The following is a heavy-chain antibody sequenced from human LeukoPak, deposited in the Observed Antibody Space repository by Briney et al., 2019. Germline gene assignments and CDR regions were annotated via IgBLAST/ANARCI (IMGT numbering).Heavy chain of an antibody. V-gene: IGHV4-39*01. D-gene: IGHD5-18*01. Sequence: SETLSLTCTVSGGSISSSSYYWGWIRQPPGKGLEWIGSIFYSGSTYYNPSLKSRVSISVDTSKNQFSLELSSVTAADTAVYYCARHGWGYSYGFGRDFDYWGQGTLVTVSS. CDR1: GGSISSSSYY. CDR3: ARHGWGYSYGFGRDFDY. J-gene: IGHJ4*02. CDR2: IFYSGST.